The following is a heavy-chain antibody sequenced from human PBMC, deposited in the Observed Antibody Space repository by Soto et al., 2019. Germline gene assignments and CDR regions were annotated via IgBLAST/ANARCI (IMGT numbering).Heavy chain of an antibody. CDR2: IYPGDSDT. CDR1: GYSFTSYW. Sequence: GESLKISCKGSGYSFTSYWIGWVRQMPGKGLEWMGIIYPGDSDTRYSPSFQGQVTISADTSNNRFSLTLSSLTAADTAVYFCARLAYSGYLQTWGQGSLVTVSS. D-gene: IGHD1-26*01. CDR3: ARLAYSGYLQT. V-gene: IGHV5-51*01. J-gene: IGHJ1*01.